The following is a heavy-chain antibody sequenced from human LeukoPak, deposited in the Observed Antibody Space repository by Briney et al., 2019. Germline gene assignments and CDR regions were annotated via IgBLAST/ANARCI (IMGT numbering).Heavy chain of an antibody. CDR1: GGSISSYY. Sequence: SETLSLTCTVSGGSISSYYWSWIRQPPGKGLEWIGYIYYSGSTNYNPSLKSRVTISVDTSKNQFSLKLSSVTAADTAVYYCARGGGYSYGYSVDYWGQGTLVTVSS. V-gene: IGHV4-59*01. CDR2: IYYSGST. J-gene: IGHJ4*02. CDR3: ARGGGYSYGYSVDY. D-gene: IGHD5-18*01.